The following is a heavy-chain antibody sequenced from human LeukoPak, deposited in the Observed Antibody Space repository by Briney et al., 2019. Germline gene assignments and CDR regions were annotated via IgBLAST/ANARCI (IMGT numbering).Heavy chain of an antibody. Sequence: SETLSLTCTVSGGSISSSGYFWGWIRQPPGKGLEWIGSIYFTGSAYYNPSLKSRVTISVDTSKNQFSLKLSSVTAADTAVYYCARRIAAAGAEYLDHWGQGTLVTVSS. V-gene: IGHV4-39*01. CDR1: GGSISSSGYF. J-gene: IGHJ4*02. CDR3: ARRIAAAGAEYLDH. CDR2: IYFTGSA. D-gene: IGHD6-13*01.